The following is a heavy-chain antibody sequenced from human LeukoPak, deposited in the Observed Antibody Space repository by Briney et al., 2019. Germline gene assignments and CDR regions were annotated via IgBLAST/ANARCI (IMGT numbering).Heavy chain of an antibody. Sequence: TPGGSLRLSCAASGFTFSSYSMNWVRQAPGKGLEWVSSISSSSSYIYYADSVKGRFTISRDNAKNSLYLQMNSLRAEDTAVYYCARRSIAVGYYFDYWGQGTLVTVSS. V-gene: IGHV3-21*01. CDR1: GFTFSSYS. CDR2: ISSSSSYI. J-gene: IGHJ4*02. CDR3: ARRSIAVGYYFDY. D-gene: IGHD6-19*01.